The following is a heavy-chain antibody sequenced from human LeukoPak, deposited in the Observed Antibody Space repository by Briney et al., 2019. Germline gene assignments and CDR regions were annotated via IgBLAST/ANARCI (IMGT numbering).Heavy chain of an antibody. CDR3: ARASRPGHSYYFDY. D-gene: IGHD1-1*01. V-gene: IGHV1-8*01. CDR1: GYTFTIYD. Sequence: GASVKVSCKASGYTFTIYDISWVRQATGQGLEWMGWMNPNSGDTGYARKFQGRVTLTRDPSISTAYMELSSLTSDDTAVYYCARASRPGHSYYFDYWGQGTLVTVSS. J-gene: IGHJ4*02. CDR2: MNPNSGDT.